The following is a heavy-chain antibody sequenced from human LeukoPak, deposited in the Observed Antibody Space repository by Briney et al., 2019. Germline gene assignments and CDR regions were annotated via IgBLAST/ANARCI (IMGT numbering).Heavy chain of an antibody. Sequence: EGSLRLSCAASGFTFSSYAMHWVRQAPGKGLEWVAVISSDGSNKYYADSVKGRFTISRDNSKNTLYLQMNSLRAEDTAVYYCARDSVAPAVHYYFDYWGQGTLVTVSS. CDR2: ISSDGSNK. CDR3: ARDSVAPAVHYYFDY. CDR1: GFTFSSYA. D-gene: IGHD2-2*01. J-gene: IGHJ4*02. V-gene: IGHV3-30*04.